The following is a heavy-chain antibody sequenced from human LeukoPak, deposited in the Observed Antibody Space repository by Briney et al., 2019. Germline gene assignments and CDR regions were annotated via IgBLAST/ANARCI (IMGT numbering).Heavy chain of an antibody. CDR2: MNPNSGNT. V-gene: IGHV1-8*01. Sequence: GASVKVSCKASGYTFTSYDINWVRQATGQGLEWMGWMNPNSGNTGYAQKFQGRVTMTRNTSISTAYMELNSLRSEDTAVYYCARDRSPDFWSGDYRDAFDIWGQGTMVTVSS. CDR3: ARDRSPDFWSGDYRDAFDI. CDR1: GYTFTSYD. D-gene: IGHD3-3*01. J-gene: IGHJ3*02.